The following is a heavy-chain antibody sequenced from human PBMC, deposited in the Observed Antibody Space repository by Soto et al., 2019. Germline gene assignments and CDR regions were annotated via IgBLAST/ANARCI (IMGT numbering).Heavy chain of an antibody. CDR2: IKQDESEK. J-gene: IGHJ4*02. D-gene: IGHD3-16*01. CDR3: VRDVGFDYVN. CDR1: GFSFSSYW. Sequence: EVQLVESGGGLVQPGGSLRISCKGSGFSFSSYWMSWVRQAPGKGLEWVASIKQDESEKYYVDSVKGRFTISRDNVDDSVLLHMNSLRAEDTAVYFCVRDVGFDYVNWGQGTLVTVSS. V-gene: IGHV3-7*01.